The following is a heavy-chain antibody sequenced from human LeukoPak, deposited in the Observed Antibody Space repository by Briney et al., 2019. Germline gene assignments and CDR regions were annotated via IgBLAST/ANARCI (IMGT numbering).Heavy chain of an antibody. Sequence: SETLSLTCAVSGGSISSSNWWSWVRQPPGKGLEWIGEIYHSGSTNYNPSLKSRVTISVDKSKNQFSLKLSSVTAADTAVYYCARGHRWLQSRSGLFDYWGQRTLVTVSS. D-gene: IGHD5-24*01. V-gene: IGHV4-4*02. J-gene: IGHJ4*02. CDR1: GGSISSSNW. CDR3: ARGHRWLQSRSGLFDY. CDR2: IYHSGST.